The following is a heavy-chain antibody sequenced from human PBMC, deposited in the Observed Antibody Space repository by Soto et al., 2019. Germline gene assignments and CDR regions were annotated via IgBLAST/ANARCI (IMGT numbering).Heavy chain of an antibody. J-gene: IGHJ4*02. D-gene: IGHD3-10*01. CDR2: IRSKAYGGTT. CDR1: GFTFGDYA. V-gene: IGHV3-49*04. Sequence: PGGSLRLSCSASGFTFGDYAMSWVRQAPGKGLEWISLIRSKAYGGTTEYAASVRGRFIVSRDDSKTSASLRMNSLKIEDTAVYYCTRIKYFRSSGSYFPFDYWGQGILVTVSS. CDR3: TRIKYFRSSGSYFPFDY.